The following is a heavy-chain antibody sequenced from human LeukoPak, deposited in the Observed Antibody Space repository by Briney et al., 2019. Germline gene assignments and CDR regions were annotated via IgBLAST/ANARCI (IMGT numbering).Heavy chain of an antibody. Sequence: ASVKVSCKASGYSFTKYGLNWVRQAPGQGLQWMGWISCYNGHTHYAQNFQGRVTMTTDTSTNTAYMELRGLRSDDTAIYYCARREGRSASPFFFDSWGQGTLVTVSS. CDR1: GYSFTKYG. D-gene: IGHD6-6*01. J-gene: IGHJ4*02. V-gene: IGHV1-18*01. CDR2: ISCYNGHT. CDR3: ARREGRSASPFFFDS.